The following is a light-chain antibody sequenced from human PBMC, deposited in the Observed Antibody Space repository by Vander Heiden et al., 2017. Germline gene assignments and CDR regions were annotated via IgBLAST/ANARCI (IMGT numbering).Light chain of an antibody. CDR3: QQLNSYSVFT. V-gene: IGKV1-9*01. CDR1: QGISSY. Sequence: DIQLTQSPSFLSASVGDRVTITCRASQGISSYLAWYQQKPGKAPKLLIYAASTLQSGVPSRFSGSGYGTEFTLTISSLQPEDFATYYCQQLNSYSVFTFGHGTKVDIK. CDR2: AAS. J-gene: IGKJ3*01.